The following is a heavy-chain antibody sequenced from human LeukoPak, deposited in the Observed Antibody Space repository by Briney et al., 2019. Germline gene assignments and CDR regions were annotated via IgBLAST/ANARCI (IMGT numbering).Heavy chain of an antibody. V-gene: IGHV1-24*01. CDR2: FDPEDGET. D-gene: IGHD6-13*01. J-gene: IGHJ4*02. CDR1: GYTLTELS. Sequence: AASVKVSCKVSGYTLTELSMQWVRQAPGKGLEWMGGFDPEDGETIYAQKFQGRVTMTEDTSTDTAYMELSSLRSEDTAVYYCATVRLHSSSWYYFDYWGQGTLVTVSS. CDR3: ATVRLHSSSWYYFDY.